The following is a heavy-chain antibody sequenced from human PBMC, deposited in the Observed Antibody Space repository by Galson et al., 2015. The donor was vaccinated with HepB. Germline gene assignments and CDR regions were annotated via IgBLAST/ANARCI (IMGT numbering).Heavy chain of an antibody. Sequence: SCKASGGTFSSYAISWVRQAPGQGLEWMGRIIPILGIANYAQKFQGRVTITADKSTSTAYMELSSLRSEDTAVYYCARGELRGDYRHLDYWGQGTLVTVSS. CDR3: ARGELRGDYRHLDY. CDR1: GGTFSSYA. J-gene: IGHJ4*02. CDR2: IIPILGIA. D-gene: IGHD4-17*01. V-gene: IGHV1-69*04.